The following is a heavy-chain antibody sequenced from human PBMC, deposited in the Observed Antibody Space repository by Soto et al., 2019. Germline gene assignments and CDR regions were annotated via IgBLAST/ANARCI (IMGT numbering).Heavy chain of an antibody. Sequence: SETLSLTCTVSGGSISSYYWSWVRQPPGKGLEWIGYIYYSGSTNYNPSLKSRVTISVDTSKNQFSLKLSSVTAADTAVYHCARGSGWPYFYYYYGMDVWGQGTTVTVSS. V-gene: IGHV4-59*01. CDR2: IYYSGST. J-gene: IGHJ6*02. D-gene: IGHD6-19*01. CDR1: GGSISSYY. CDR3: ARGSGWPYFYYYYGMDV.